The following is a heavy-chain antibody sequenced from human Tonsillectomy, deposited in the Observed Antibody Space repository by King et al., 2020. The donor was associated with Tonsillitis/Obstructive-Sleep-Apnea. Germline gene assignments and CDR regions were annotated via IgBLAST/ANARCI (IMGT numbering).Heavy chain of an antibody. J-gene: IGHJ4*02. CDR3: ARAREGLLYWDFDY. CDR2: IWYDGSNK. Sequence: VQLVESGGGVVQPGRSLRLSCAASGFTFSSYGMHWVRQAPGKGLEWVAVIWYDGSNKYYADSVKGRFTISRDNSKNTLYLQMNSLGAEDTAVYYCARAREGLLYWDFDYWGQGTLVTVSS. CDR1: GFTFSSYG. D-gene: IGHD2-2*02. V-gene: IGHV3-33*01.